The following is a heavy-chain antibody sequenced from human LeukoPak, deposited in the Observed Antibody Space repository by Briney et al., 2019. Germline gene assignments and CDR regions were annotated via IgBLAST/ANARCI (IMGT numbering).Heavy chain of an antibody. V-gene: IGHV3-23*01. CDR1: GFTFSSYG. CDR3: AKDTCSGGSCYPNLFDY. J-gene: IGHJ4*02. CDR2: INGSGGST. D-gene: IGHD2-15*01. Sequence: PGGSLRLSCAASGFTFSSYGMSWVRQAPGKGLEWVSAINGSGGSTYYADSVKGRFTISRDNSKNTLYLQMNSLRAEDTAVYYCAKDTCSGGSCYPNLFDYWGQGTLVTVSS.